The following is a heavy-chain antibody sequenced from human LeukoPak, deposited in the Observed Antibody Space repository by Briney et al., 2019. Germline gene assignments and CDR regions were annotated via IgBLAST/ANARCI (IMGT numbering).Heavy chain of an antibody. CDR3: AKDIEMATTN. Sequence: RASLRLSCAASGFTFSSYAMSWVRQAPGKGLEWVSAISGSGGSTYYADSVKGRFTISRDNSKNTLYLQMNSLRAEDTAVYYCAKDIEMATTNWGQGTLVTVSS. J-gene: IGHJ4*02. CDR1: GFTFSSYA. D-gene: IGHD5-24*01. V-gene: IGHV3-23*01. CDR2: ISGSGGST.